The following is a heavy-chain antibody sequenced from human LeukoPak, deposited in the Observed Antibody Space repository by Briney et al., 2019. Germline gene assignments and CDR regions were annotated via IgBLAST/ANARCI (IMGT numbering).Heavy chain of an antibody. CDR1: GGSFSGYY. CDR2: INHSGST. CDR3: ARKNDRSSTSHSYQTFDP. V-gene: IGHV4-34*01. Sequence: SETLSLTCAVYGGSFSGYYWSWIRQPPGKGLEWIGEINHSGSTNYNPSLKSRVTISVDTSKNQFSLKLSPVTAADTAVYYCARKNDRSSTSHSYQTFDPWGQGTLVTVSS. D-gene: IGHD2-2*01. J-gene: IGHJ5*02.